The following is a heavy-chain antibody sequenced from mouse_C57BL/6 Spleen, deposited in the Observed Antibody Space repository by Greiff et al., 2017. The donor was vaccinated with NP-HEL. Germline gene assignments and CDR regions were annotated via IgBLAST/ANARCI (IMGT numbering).Heavy chain of an antibody. CDR3: TRFHYDYDVGFAY. CDR1: GYTFTDYE. D-gene: IGHD2-4*01. V-gene: IGHV1-15*01. Sequence: QVQLQQSGAELVRPGASVTLSCKASGYTFTDYEMHWVKQTPVHGLEWIGAIDPETGGTAYNQKFKGKAILTADKSSSTAYMELRSLTSEDSAVYYCTRFHYDYDVGFAYWGQGILVTVSA. J-gene: IGHJ3*01. CDR2: IDPETGGT.